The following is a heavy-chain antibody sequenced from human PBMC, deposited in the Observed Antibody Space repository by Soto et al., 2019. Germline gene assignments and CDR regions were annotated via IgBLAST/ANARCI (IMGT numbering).Heavy chain of an antibody. V-gene: IGHV5-51*01. J-gene: IGHJ6*02. CDR2: IYPGDSDT. CDR3: ARHDYSSTSCYFYYGMDV. CDR1: GYSFTSYW. D-gene: IGHD2-2*01. Sequence: GESLKVSCKGSGYSFTSYWIGWVRQMPWKGLEWMGIIYPGDSDTRYSPSFQGQVTISADKSISTAYLQWSSLKASDTAMYYCARHDYSSTSCYFYYGMDVWGQGTTVTVSS.